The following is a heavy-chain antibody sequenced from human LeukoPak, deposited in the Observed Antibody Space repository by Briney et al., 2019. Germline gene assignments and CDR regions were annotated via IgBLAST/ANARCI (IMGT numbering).Heavy chain of an antibody. CDR2: MNPNSGNT. Sequence: GASVKVSCKASGYTFTSYDINWVRQATGQGLEWMGWMNPNSGNTGYAQKFQGRVTMTRNTSISTAYMELSSLRSEDTAVYHCARVKRVQGVHDAFDIWGQGTMVTVSS. CDR3: ARVKRVQGVHDAFDI. V-gene: IGHV1-8*01. CDR1: GYTFTSYD. J-gene: IGHJ3*02. D-gene: IGHD3-10*01.